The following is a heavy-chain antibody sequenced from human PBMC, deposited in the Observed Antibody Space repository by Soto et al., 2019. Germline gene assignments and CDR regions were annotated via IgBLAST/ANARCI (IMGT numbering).Heavy chain of an antibody. J-gene: IGHJ6*02. CDR1: GYTFTGFH. CDR3: AKGLWTVGHCSGGSCYDGMDV. Sequence: QVQLVQSGAEVKKPGASVKVSCEASGYTFTGFHLHWVRQAPGQGLEWMGWINPESGDTNYAQKFLGRVTMTRDTSSSTGYMELSGLNSDDTALYYCAKGLWTVGHCSGGSCYDGMDVWGQGTTVTVSS. V-gene: IGHV1-2*02. CDR2: INPESGDT. D-gene: IGHD2-15*01.